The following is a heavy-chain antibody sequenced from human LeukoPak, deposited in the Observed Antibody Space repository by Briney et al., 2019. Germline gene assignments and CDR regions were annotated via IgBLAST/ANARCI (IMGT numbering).Heavy chain of an antibody. CDR2: ISSSSSYI. V-gene: IGHV3-21*01. J-gene: IGHJ4*02. CDR3: ARGSGATYSSSWYLDY. CDR1: GFTFSSYS. D-gene: IGHD6-13*01. Sequence: GGSLRLSCAASGFTFSSYSMNWVRQAPGEGLEWVSSISSSSSYIYYADSVKGRFTISRDNAKNSLYLQMNSLRAEDTAVYYCARGSGATYSSSWYLDYWGQGTLVTVSS.